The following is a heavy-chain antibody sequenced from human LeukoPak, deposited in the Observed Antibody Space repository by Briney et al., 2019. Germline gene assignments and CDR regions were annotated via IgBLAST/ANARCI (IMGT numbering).Heavy chain of an antibody. J-gene: IGHJ4*02. CDR3: AKVVPAAIAVDY. CDR1: GFTFSSYG. Sequence: GGSLRLSCAASGFTFSSYGMHWVRQAPGKGLEWVAFIRYDGSNKYYADSVKGRFTISRDNSKNTLYLQMNSLRAEDTAVYYCAKVVPAAIAVDYWGQGTLVTVSS. CDR2: IRYDGSNK. V-gene: IGHV3-30*02. D-gene: IGHD2-2*02.